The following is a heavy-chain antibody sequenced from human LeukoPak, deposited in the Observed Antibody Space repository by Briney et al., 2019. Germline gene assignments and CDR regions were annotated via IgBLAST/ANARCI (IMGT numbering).Heavy chain of an antibody. J-gene: IGHJ4*02. CDR1: GYTFTGYY. CDR3: ARVGSSSGWPRWAPSPIDY. V-gene: IGHV1-2*02. CDR2: INPNSGGT. Sequence: GASVKVSCKASGYTFTGYYMHWVRQAPGQGLEWMGWINPNSGGTNYAQKFQGRVTMTRDTSISTAYMELRSLRSDDTAVYYCARVGSSSGWPRWAPSPIDYWGQGTLVTVSS. D-gene: IGHD6-19*01.